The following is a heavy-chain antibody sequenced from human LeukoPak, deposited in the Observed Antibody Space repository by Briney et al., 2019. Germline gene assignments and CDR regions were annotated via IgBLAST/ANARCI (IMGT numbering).Heavy chain of an antibody. J-gene: IGHJ6*03. CDR3: ARTTEGGYTYGYFYYYYMDV. CDR1: GDSITTYY. CDR2: IYYSGST. Sequence: PSETLSLTCTVSGDSITTYYWSWIRQPPGKGLEWIGYIYYSGSTNYKPSLKSRVTISVDTSKNQFSLKLSSVTAAGTAVYYCARTTEGGYTYGYFYYYYMDVWGKGTTVTISS. D-gene: IGHD5-18*01. V-gene: IGHV4-59*01.